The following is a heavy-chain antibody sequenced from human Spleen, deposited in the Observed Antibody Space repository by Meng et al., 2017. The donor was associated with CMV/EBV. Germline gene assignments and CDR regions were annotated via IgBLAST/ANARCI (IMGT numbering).Heavy chain of an antibody. CDR2: ITPGVRT. V-gene: IGHV3-20*04. CDR3: AKDHVAVTGIGPLFDS. CDR1: GFTFDDYE. J-gene: IGHJ4*02. Sequence: GGSLRLSCVVAGFTFDDYEMNWVRQAPGKGLEWVSTITPGVRTHYADSVKGRFTISRDISKDLLYLEMHSLRAEDTAVYYCAKDHVAVTGIGPLFDSWGQGTLVTVSS. D-gene: IGHD6-19*01.